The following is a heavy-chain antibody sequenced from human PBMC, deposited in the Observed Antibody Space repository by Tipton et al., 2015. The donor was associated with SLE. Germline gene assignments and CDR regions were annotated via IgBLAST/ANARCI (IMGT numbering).Heavy chain of an antibody. D-gene: IGHD2-2*02. V-gene: IGHV3-33*01. CDR2: TWYDGSKK. Sequence: RSLRLSCAASGFTFGDFAMHWVRQAPGKGLEWVAATWYDGSKKFYADSVKGRFTISRDNSKNTLYLQLNSLRVDDTAMYYCARGGGYTHLHNDYWGQGTLVAVSS. CDR3: ARGGGYTHLHNDY. J-gene: IGHJ4*02. CDR1: GFTFGDFA.